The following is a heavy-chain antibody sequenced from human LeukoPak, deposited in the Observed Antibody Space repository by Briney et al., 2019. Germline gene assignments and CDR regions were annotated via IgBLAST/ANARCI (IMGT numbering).Heavy chain of an antibody. CDR2: IYHSGST. V-gene: IGHV4-59*12. CDR3: ARDEGGGYLDL. CDR1: GGSISTYY. J-gene: IGHJ2*01. D-gene: IGHD4-23*01. Sequence: SETLSLTCTVSGGSISTYYWNWIRQPPGKGLEWIGYIYHSGSTYYNPSLKSRVTMSVDRSKNQFSLKLSSVTAADTAVYYCARDEGGGYLDLWGRGTLVTVSS.